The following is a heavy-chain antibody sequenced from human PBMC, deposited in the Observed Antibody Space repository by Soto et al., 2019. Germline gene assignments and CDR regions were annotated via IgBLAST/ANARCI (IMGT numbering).Heavy chain of an antibody. J-gene: IGHJ4*02. V-gene: IGHV3-33*06. CDR2: ISFDGSVE. CDR1: GFSFKNYG. CDR3: AKGGVTAVYGDYVFFDY. D-gene: IGHD4-17*01. Sequence: GGSLRLSCAASGFSFKNYGIHWVRQAPGKGLEWVAVISFDGSVEYYADSVQGRFTISRDNSKNTLYLLMNSLRAEDTAVYYCAKGGVTAVYGDYVFFDYWRQGTLVTSPQ.